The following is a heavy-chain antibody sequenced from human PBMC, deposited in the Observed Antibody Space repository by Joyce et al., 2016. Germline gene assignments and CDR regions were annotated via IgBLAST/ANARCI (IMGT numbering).Heavy chain of an antibody. CDR1: GFTFSDYE. D-gene: IGHD3-16*01. V-gene: IGHV3-13*05. J-gene: IGHJ3*02. CDR2: IGTAGDP. CDR3: ARERGGGMSAFDI. Sequence: EVQLVEAGGALLQPGGSLSLSCAASGFTFSDYELHWVRQTTGKGLEWGSAIGTAGDPYYAGSVKGRFTISRENAKSSLFLQMNSLRAEDTAVYYCARERGGGMSAFDIWGQGTMVTVSS.